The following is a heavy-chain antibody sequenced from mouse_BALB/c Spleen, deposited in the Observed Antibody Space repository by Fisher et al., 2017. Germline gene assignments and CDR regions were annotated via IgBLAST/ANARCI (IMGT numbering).Heavy chain of an antibody. V-gene: IGHV1-77*01. Sequence: KFKGKATLTADKSSSTAYMQLNSLTSEDSAVYYCARLITTTVDYWGQGTTLTVSS. D-gene: IGHD2-4*01. J-gene: IGHJ2*01. CDR3: ARLITTTVDY.